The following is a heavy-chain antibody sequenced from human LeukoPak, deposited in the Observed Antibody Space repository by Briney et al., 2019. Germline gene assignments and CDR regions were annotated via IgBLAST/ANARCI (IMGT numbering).Heavy chain of an antibody. CDR1: GYTFTHYS. CDR2: MNPNTGAT. CDR3: VRDGGSGSPYDF. J-gene: IGHJ4*02. D-gene: IGHD3-10*01. Sequence: ASVKVSCKASGYTFTHYSAHWVRQAPGQGLQWMGWMNPNTGATSYPQKFQGRVTITRDTSISTAYMELRSLRSDDTAIYYCVRDGGSGSPYDFWGQGTLVTVSS. V-gene: IGHV1-2*02.